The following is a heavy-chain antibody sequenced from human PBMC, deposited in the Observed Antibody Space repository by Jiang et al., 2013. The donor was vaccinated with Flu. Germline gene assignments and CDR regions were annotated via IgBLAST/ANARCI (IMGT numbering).Heavy chain of an antibody. CDR2: IYPGDSDT. D-gene: IGHD4-23*01. CDR3: ARLPGNSNFDY. Sequence: RQMPGKGLEWMGIIYPGDSDTRYSPSFQGQVTLSADKSISTAYLQWSSLKASDTAMYYCARLPGNSNFDYWGQGTLVTVSS. J-gene: IGHJ4*02. V-gene: IGHV5-51*01.